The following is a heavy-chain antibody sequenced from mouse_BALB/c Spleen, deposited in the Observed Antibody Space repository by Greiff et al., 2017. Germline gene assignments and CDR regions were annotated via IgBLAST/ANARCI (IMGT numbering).Heavy chain of an antibody. D-gene: IGHD1-3*01. CDR1: GFTFSSYT. CDR3: ARQSGNYLDY. CDR2: ISNGGGST. J-gene: IGHJ2*01. Sequence: DVKLVESGGGLVQPGGSLKLSCAASGFTFSSYTMSWVRQTPEKRLEWVAYISNGGGSTYYPDTVKGRFTISRDNAKNTLYLQMSSLKSEDTAMYYCARQSGNYLDYWGQGTTLTVSS. V-gene: IGHV5-12-2*01.